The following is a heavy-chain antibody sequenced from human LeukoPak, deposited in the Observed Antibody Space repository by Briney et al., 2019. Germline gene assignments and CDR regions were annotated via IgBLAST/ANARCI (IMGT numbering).Heavy chain of an antibody. V-gene: IGHV1-69*05. CDR2: IIPIFGTA. CDR1: GGTFSSYA. J-gene: IGHJ3*01. D-gene: IGHD2/OR15-2a*01. CDR3: ARARSYFQRAFDL. Sequence: SVKVSCKASGGTFSSYAISWVRQAPGQGLEWMGGIIPIFGTANYAQKFQGRVTITRDTSTSTTYMELSSLRFEDTAVYFCARARSYFQRAFDLWGQGTLVTVS.